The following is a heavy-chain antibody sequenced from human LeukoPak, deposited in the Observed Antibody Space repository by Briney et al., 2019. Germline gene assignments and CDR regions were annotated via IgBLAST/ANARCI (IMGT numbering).Heavy chain of an antibody. CDR1: GFTFSSYA. Sequence: GGSLRLSCAASGFTFSSYAMTWVRQAPGKGLEWVSGISDSGDGTYYADSVKGRFTISRDDSKNTLYLQMNSLRDEDTALYYCANGLSPDYWGQGTLVTVSS. J-gene: IGHJ4*02. D-gene: IGHD3-10*01. CDR2: ISDSGDGT. V-gene: IGHV3-23*01. CDR3: ANGLSPDY.